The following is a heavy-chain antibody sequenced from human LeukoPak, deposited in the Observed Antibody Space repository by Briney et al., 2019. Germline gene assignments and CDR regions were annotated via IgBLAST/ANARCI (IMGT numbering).Heavy chain of an antibody. CDR2: INPSGGST. J-gene: IGHJ4*02. Sequence: ASVKVSCKASGYTFTSYGISWVRQAPGQGLEWMGIINPSGGSTSYAQKFRGRVTMTRDTSTSTVYMELSSLRSEDTAVYYCARDLVIKGFDYWGQGTLVTVSS. V-gene: IGHV1-46*01. CDR1: GYTFTSYG. D-gene: IGHD6-6*01. CDR3: ARDLVIKGFDY.